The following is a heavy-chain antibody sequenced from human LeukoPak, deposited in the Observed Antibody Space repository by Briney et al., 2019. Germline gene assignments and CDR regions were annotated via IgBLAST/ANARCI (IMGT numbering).Heavy chain of an antibody. CDR1: GFTFSSYS. D-gene: IGHD3-10*01. V-gene: IGHV3-21*01. CDR3: ARERYYGSGNYYYYYGMDV. CDR2: ISSSSSYI. Sequence: GGSLRLSCAASGFTFSSYSMNWVRQAPGKGLEWVSSISSSSSYIYYADSVKGRFTISRDNAKNSLYLQMNSLRAEDTAVYYCARERYYGSGNYYYYYGMDVWGKGPPVTVSS. J-gene: IGHJ6*04.